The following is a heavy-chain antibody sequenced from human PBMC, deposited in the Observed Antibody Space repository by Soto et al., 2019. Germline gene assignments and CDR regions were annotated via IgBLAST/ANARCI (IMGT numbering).Heavy chain of an antibody. J-gene: IGHJ4*02. CDR3: ARESRTPTVVKY. D-gene: IGHD2-21*01. V-gene: IGHV3-30-3*01. CDR1: GFTFSRYA. CDR2: ISYDGSNK. Sequence: PGGSLRLSCAASGFTFSRYAMNWVRQAPGKGLEWVAVISYDGSNKYYAESVKGRFTISRDNSKNTLYVQMNSLRAEDTAVYYCARESRTPTVVKYWGQGT.